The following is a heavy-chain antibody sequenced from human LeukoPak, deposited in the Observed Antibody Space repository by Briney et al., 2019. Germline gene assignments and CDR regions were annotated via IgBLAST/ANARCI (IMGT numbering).Heavy chain of an antibody. D-gene: IGHD2-15*01. CDR3: ARGVHSYYFDY. V-gene: IGHV6-1*01. CDR2: TFYRSKWYN. Sequence: SQTLSLTCAISGDSVSSDSAAWGWIRQSPSRGLEWLGRTFYRSKWYNDYAISVKSRININPDTSKNQFSLQLNSVTPEDTAVYYCARGVHSYYFDYWGQGTLVTVSS. J-gene: IGHJ4*02. CDR1: GDSVSSDSAA.